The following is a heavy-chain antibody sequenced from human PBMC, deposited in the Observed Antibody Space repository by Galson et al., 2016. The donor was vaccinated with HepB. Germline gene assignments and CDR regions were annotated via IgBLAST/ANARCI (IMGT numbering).Heavy chain of an antibody. V-gene: IGHV3-74*01. Sequence: SLRLSCAASGFNSRTYWMYWIRQAPGKGLVWVSRIDSDSNNIAYADSVKGRFTISRDNAKNTMYLQLDILRAEEAAVYYCARLGECIIGLSSAMDVWGQGTTVIVSS. CDR3: ARLGECIIGLSSAMDV. CDR1: GFNSRTYW. J-gene: IGHJ6*02. D-gene: IGHD3-16*01. CDR2: IDSDSNNI.